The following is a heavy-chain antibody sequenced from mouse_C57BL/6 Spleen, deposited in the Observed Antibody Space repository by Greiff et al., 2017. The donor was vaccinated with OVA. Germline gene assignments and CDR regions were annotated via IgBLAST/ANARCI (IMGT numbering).Heavy chain of an antibody. Sequence: QVQLQQSGPELVKPGASVKISCKASGYSFTSYYIHWVKQRPGQGLEWIGWIYPGSGNTKYNEKFKGKATLTADTSSSTAYMQLSSLTSEDSAVYYCARDGHAAMDYWGQGTSVTVSS. D-gene: IGHD2-3*01. J-gene: IGHJ4*01. CDR1: GYSFTSYY. CDR3: ARDGHAAMDY. V-gene: IGHV1-66*01. CDR2: IYPGSGNT.